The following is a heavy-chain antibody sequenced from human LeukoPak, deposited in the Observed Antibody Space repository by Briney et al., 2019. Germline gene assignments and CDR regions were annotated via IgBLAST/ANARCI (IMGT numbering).Heavy chain of an antibody. CDR2: VNNDGSAT. V-gene: IGHV3-74*01. CDR3: ARAQVSSTSSLGF. J-gene: IGHJ4*02. Sequence: GGSLRLSCAASGFTFSNHWMHWVRQAPGKGLVWVSRVNNDGSATAHADSVKGRFTVSRDNAKTTLYLQMDRLRVEDTGVYYCARAQVSSTSSLGFWGQGILVTVSS. CDR1: GFTFSNHW. D-gene: IGHD6-6*01.